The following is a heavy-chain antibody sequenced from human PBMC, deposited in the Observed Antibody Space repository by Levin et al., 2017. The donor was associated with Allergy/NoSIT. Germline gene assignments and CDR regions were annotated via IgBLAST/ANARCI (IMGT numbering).Heavy chain of an antibody. CDR2: IYYSGTT. D-gene: IGHD3-10*01. CDR3: AGRGSFCPYFDS. V-gene: IGHV4-39*01. J-gene: IGHJ4*02. Sequence: PSETLSLTCSVSGGSVSSSSYYWGWIRQPPGKGLEWIGSIYYSGTTSYNPSPKSRLTISIDTSKNLFSLNLSSVTAADTAVYFCAGRGSFCPYFDSWGQGTLVTVSS. CDR1: GGSVSSSSYY.